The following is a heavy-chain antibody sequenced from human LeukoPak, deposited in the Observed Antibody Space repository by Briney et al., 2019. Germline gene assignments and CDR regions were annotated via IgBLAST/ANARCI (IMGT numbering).Heavy chain of an antibody. J-gene: IGHJ4*02. Sequence: SETLFLTCSVSGDSISSYYWSWIRQPPGKGLEWIGYVYYSGSTNYNPSLKSRVTISVDTSKNQFSLKLSSVTAADTAVYYCVRERRSGTYYYFDYWGQGTLVTVSS. V-gene: IGHV4-59*01. CDR3: VRERRSGTYYYFDY. CDR2: VYYSGST. CDR1: GDSISSYY. D-gene: IGHD1-26*01.